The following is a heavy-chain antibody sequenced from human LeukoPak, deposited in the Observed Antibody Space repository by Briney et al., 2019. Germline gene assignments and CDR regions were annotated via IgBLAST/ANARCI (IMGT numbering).Heavy chain of an antibody. CDR3: ATLPSGWPGEPPAIDI. V-gene: IGHV7-4-1*02. CDR1: GYTFTTYP. CDR2: ISTNTGNP. D-gene: IGHD6-19*01. Sequence: GASVKVSCKASGYTFTTYPMNWVRQAPGQGLEWMGWISTNTGNPTYAQGFTGRFVFSLDTSVSTAFLQINSLKAEDTAVYYCATLPSGWPGEPPAIDIWGQGTMVTVSS. J-gene: IGHJ3*02.